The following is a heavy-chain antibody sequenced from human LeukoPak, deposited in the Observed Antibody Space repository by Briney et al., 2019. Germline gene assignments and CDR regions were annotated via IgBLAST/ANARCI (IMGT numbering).Heavy chain of an antibody. CDR3: TTEVF. CDR1: GFTFSYAW. V-gene: IGHV3-15*01. CDR2: IKSKNDGGTI. Sequence: GGSLRLSCVASGFTFSYAWISWVRQAPGKGLEWVGQIKSKNDGGTIDYAAPVKGRFTISRDDSKSTVFLQMNSLKTEDTAVYYCTTEVFWGQGTLVTVSS. J-gene: IGHJ4*02.